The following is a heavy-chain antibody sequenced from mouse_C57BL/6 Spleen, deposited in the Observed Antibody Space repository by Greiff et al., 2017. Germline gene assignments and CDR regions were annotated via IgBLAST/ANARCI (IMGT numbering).Heavy chain of an antibody. Sequence: EVQLQQSGPELVKPGASVKISCKASGYTFTDYYMNWVKQSHGKSLEWIGDINPNNGGTSYNQKFKGKATLTVDKSSSTAYMKLRSLTSEDSAVYYCASPYYDYEFAYWGQGTLVTVSA. V-gene: IGHV1-26*01. D-gene: IGHD2-4*01. CDR1: GYTFTDYY. CDR3: ASPYYDYEFAY. CDR2: INPNNGGT. J-gene: IGHJ3*01.